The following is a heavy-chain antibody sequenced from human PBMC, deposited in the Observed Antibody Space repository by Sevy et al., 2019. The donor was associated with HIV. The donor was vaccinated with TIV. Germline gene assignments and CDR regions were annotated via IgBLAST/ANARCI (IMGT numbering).Heavy chain of an antibody. CDR2: IKGDGSDE. D-gene: IGHD3-16*01. CDR1: GFSFSANW. J-gene: IGHJ4*02. CDR3: AHETFGRFES. V-gene: IGHV3-7*01. Sequence: GSLRLSCAASGFSFSANWMNWVRQAPGKALEWVANIKGDGSDEHYVDSVEGRFTISRDNAKNVLYLQMNSLRVEDTAVYYCAHETFGRFESWGQGTLVTVSS.